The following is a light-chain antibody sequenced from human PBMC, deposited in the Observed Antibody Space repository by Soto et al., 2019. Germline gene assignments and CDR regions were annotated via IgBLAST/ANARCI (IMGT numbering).Light chain of an antibody. CDR3: LQGTHWPWT. CDR2: RVS. J-gene: IGKJ1*01. Sequence: DVVMTQSPLSLPVTLGQPASISCRSSQSLVHSDGNTYLNWFQQRPGQSPRRLIYRVSGRGSGAPDRWGGSGSGTALTLNMRRVVAEEDGVYYCLQGTHWPWTFGQGTKVEIK. CDR1: QSLVHSDGNTY. V-gene: IGKV2-30*02.